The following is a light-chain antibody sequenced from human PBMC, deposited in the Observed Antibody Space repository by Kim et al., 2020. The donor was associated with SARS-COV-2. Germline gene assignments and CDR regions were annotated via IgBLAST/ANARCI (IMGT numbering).Light chain of an antibody. V-gene: IGKV3-15*01. CDR3: EQYNSWPPT. Sequence: VSPGEGAPLSCRASQSPSNTLAWYQQKPGQAPRLIIFATSTRATGIPARFSGSGSGTEFTLTINSLQSEDFAVYYCEQYNSWPPTFGGGTKVDIK. CDR2: ATS. CDR1: QSPSNT. J-gene: IGKJ4*01.